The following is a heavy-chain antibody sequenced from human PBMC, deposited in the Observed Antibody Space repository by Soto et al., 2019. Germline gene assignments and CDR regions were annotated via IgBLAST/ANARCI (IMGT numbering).Heavy chain of an antibody. CDR1: GFTFSNYA. J-gene: IGHJ4*02. Sequence: EVQLLESGGGLVQPGGSLRLSCAASGFTFSNYAVTWVRQAPGKGLEWVSTISGSGGSTYYADSGKGRFTISRDNPKNTLYLQMNSLRAEDTAVYYCAKDQGSSWYEIDYWGQGTLVTVSS. CDR3: AKDQGSSWYEIDY. D-gene: IGHD6-13*01. V-gene: IGHV3-23*01. CDR2: ISGSGGST.